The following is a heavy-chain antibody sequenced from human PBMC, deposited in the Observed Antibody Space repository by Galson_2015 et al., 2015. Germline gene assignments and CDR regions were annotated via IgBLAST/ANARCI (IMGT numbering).Heavy chain of an antibody. J-gene: IGHJ4*02. CDR1: GYTFTSYD. Sequence: SVKVSCKASGYTFTSYDISWVRQAPGQGLEWMGWISAYNGNTNYARKLQGRVTMTTDISTSTAYMELRSLRSDDTAVYYCARASGYSSSWYYDDYWGKGTLVTVSS. CDR3: ARASGYSSSWYYDDY. CDR2: ISAYNGNT. V-gene: IGHV1-18*01. D-gene: IGHD6-13*01.